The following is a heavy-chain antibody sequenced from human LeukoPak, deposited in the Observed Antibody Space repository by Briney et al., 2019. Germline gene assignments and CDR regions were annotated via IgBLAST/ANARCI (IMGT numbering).Heavy chain of an antibody. CDR2: INHSGST. D-gene: IGHD3-10*01. CDR1: GGSLSGYY. CDR3: ARGSLWFP. Sequence: SETLSLTCAVYGGSLSGYYWSWIRQPPGKGLEWIGEINHSGSTNYNPSLKSRVAISVDTSKNQFSLKLSSVTAADTAVYYCARGSLWFPWGQGTLVTVSS. J-gene: IGHJ5*02. V-gene: IGHV4-34*01.